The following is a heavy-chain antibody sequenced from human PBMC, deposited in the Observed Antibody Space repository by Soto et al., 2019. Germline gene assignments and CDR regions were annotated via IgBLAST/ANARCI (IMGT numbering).Heavy chain of an antibody. Sequence: PGESLKLSCAASGFTFSSYWMSWVRQAPGKGLEWVANIKQDGSEKYYVDSVKGRFTISRDNAKNSLYLQMNSLRAEDTAVYYCAMPGYCSGGSCDHSEAGFDYWGQGTLVTVSS. CDR3: AMPGYCSGGSCDHSEAGFDY. V-gene: IGHV3-7*01. CDR1: GFTFSSYW. D-gene: IGHD2-15*01. CDR2: IKQDGSEK. J-gene: IGHJ4*02.